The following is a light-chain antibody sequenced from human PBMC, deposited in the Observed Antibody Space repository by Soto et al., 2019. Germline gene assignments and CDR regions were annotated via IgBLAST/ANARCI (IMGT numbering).Light chain of an antibody. CDR3: QQDGSPPRT. J-gene: IGKJ1*01. CDR1: QSVSSIY. Sequence: EVVLTQSPGTLSLSPRERGTLSCRASQSVSSIYLAWYQLKPGQAPRLLIYGASSRATGIPDRFSGSGSGTDFTLTISILDPEDFVVYFCQQDGSPPRTFGQGTKV. CDR2: GAS. V-gene: IGKV3-20*01.